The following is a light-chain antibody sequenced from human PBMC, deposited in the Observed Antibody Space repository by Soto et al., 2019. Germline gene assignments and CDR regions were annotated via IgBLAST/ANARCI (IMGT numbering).Light chain of an antibody. CDR3: QQDYNLPWT. CDR1: QSISTW. J-gene: IGKJ1*01. CDR2: GAS. Sequence: DIQITPSPSTLSASVGARVTITCRASQSISTWLAWYQQKPGKAPKLLIYGASTRATGIPDRFSGSGSETDFTLTISSLQPEDFAVYYCQQDYNLPWTFGQGTKVDIK. V-gene: IGKV1-5*01.